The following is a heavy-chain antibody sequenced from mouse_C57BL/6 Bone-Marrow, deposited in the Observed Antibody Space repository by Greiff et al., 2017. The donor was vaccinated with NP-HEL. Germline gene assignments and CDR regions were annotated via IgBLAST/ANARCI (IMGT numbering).Heavy chain of an antibody. J-gene: IGHJ2*01. CDR1: GFTFTDYY. Sequence: EVKLVESGGGLVQPGGSLSLSCAASGFTFTDYYMSWVRQPPGKALEWLGFIRNKANGYTTEYSASVKGRFTISRDNSQSILYLQMNALRAEDSATYYGARYHYYGSSLDYWGQGTTLTVSS. V-gene: IGHV7-3*01. CDR3: ARYHYYGSSLDY. CDR2: IRNKANGYTT. D-gene: IGHD1-1*01.